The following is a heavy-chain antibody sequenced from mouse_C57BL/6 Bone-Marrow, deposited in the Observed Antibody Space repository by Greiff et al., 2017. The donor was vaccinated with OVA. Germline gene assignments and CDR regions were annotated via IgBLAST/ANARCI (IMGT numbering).Heavy chain of an antibody. CDR3: ARLIYDGYVDY. D-gene: IGHD2-3*01. CDR1: GYAFSSSW. CDR2: IYPGDGDT. V-gene: IGHV1-82*01. Sequence: VKLQQSRPELVKPGASVKISCKASGYAFSSSWMNWVKQRPGKGLEWIGRIYPGDGDTNYNGKFKGKATLTADKSSSTAYMQLSSLTSEDSAVYFCARLIYDGYVDYWGQGTTLTVSS. J-gene: IGHJ2*01.